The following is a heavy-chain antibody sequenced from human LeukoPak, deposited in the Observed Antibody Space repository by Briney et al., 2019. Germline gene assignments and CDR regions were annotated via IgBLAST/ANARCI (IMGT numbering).Heavy chain of an antibody. Sequence: PGGSLRLSCAASGFTFSSYAMHWVRQAPGKGLEWVAVISYDGSNKYYADSVKGRFTISRDNSKNTLYLQMNSLRAEDTAVYYCAREGMYYDILTGYPLWEYWGQGTLVTVSS. CDR1: GFTFSSYA. J-gene: IGHJ4*02. CDR3: AREGMYYDILTGYPLWEY. CDR2: ISYDGSNK. V-gene: IGHV3-30-3*01. D-gene: IGHD3-9*01.